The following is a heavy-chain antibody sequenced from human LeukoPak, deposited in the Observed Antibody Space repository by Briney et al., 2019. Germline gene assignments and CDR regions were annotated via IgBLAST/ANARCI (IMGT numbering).Heavy chain of an antibody. Sequence: PGGSLRLSCAASGFTFSTYAMSWVRQAPGKGLEWVSAISGSGGSTYYADSVKGRFTISRDNSKNTLYLQMNSLRAEGTAVYYCAKFGTAGPHFDYWGRGTLVTVSS. J-gene: IGHJ4*02. V-gene: IGHV3-23*01. CDR3: AKFGTAGPHFDY. CDR1: GFTFSTYA. CDR2: ISGSGGST. D-gene: IGHD6-13*01.